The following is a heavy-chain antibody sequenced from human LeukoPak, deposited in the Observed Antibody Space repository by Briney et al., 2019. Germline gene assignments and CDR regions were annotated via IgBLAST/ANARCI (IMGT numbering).Heavy chain of an antibody. Sequence: SETLSLTCTVSGVSISSGDYYWSWLRQPPGKGLEWIGYIYYSGSTYYNPSLKSRVTISVDTSKNQFSLKLSSVTAADTAVYYCAREAGGYDYVLDYWGQGTLVTVSS. CDR3: AREAGGYDYVLDY. CDR1: GVSISSGDYY. CDR2: IYYSGST. J-gene: IGHJ4*02. V-gene: IGHV4-30-4*01. D-gene: IGHD5-12*01.